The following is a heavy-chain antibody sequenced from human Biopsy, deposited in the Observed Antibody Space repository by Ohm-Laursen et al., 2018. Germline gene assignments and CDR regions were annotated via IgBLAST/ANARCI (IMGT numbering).Heavy chain of an antibody. CDR3: AKGQFSGSYHFDY. CDR1: GFTFSNYG. CDR2: TSFDGDKE. J-gene: IGHJ4*02. V-gene: IGHV3-30*18. Sequence: RSLRLSCTASGFTFSNYGMHWVRQAPGKGLEWVAGTSFDGDKEHYADFVEDRFTISRDNSENTLHLQMNSLRVEDTAVYYCAKGQFSGSYHFDYWGQGSLVTVSS. D-gene: IGHD3-16*02.